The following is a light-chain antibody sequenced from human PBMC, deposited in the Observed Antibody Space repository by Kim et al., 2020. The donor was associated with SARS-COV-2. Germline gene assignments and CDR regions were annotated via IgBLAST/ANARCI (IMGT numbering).Light chain of an antibody. CDR1: RSVSSS. V-gene: IGKV3-15*01. CDR3: RQYNFWPSWT. Sequence: SPGESATPSCRATRSVSSSLAWYQQKPRRAPRILIYGASTKAAGIPARFSSSRAGTKFTLTISSLQSEDFVVYYCRQYNFWPSWTFGQGTKVDIK. CDR2: GAS. J-gene: IGKJ1*01.